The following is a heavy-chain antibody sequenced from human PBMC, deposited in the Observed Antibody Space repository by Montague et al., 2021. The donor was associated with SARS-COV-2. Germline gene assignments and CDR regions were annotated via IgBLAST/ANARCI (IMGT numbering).Heavy chain of an antibody. CDR2: IKQDGSEK. CDR3: ARVQRTTGTTRLGTYYYYYYCMDV. CDR1: GFTFSSYW. Sequence: SLRLSCAASGFTFSSYWMSWVRQAPGKGLEWVANIKQDGSEKYYVDSVKGRFTISRDNAKNSLYLQMNSLRAEDTAVYYCARVQRTTGTTRLGTYYYYYYCMDVWGQGTTVTVSS. V-gene: IGHV3-7*01. D-gene: IGHD1-1*01. J-gene: IGHJ6*02.